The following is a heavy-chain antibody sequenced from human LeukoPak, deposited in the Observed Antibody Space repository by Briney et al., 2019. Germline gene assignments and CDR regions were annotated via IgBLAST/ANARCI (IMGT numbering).Heavy chain of an antibody. CDR2: ISGRGDSR. Sequence: GGSLRLSCAASGFTFSNYAMSWVRQAPGKGLEWVSAISGRGDSRYYADSAKGRFTISRDNSKNTLYLQMNSLRAEDTAVYYCAKDYYDSSANLDYWGQGTLVTVSS. CDR1: GFTFSNYA. D-gene: IGHD3-22*01. CDR3: AKDYYDSSANLDY. V-gene: IGHV3-23*01. J-gene: IGHJ4*02.